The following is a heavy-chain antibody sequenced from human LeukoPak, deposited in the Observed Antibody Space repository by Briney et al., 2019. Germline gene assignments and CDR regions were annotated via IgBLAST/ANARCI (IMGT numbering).Heavy chain of an antibody. D-gene: IGHD3-9*01. V-gene: IGHV4-39*07. CDR2: IYYSGST. Sequence: SETLSLTCTVSGGSISSSSYYWGWIRQPPGKGLEWIGSIYYSGSTYYNPSLKSRVTISVDTSKNQFSLKLSSVTAADTAVYYCATSSDILTGYYLDAFDIWGQGTMVTVSS. CDR1: GGSISSSSYY. J-gene: IGHJ3*02. CDR3: ATSSDILTGYYLDAFDI.